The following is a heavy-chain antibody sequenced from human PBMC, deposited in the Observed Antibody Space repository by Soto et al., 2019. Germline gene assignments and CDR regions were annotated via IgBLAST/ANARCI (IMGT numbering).Heavy chain of an antibody. CDR2: FHHTGST. D-gene: IGHD4-4*01. CDR1: GDSINSALHY. J-gene: IGHJ4*02. CDR3: DRSQVTVVVPEL. Sequence: HVKLQESGPVVVKPSQTLSLTCSVSGDSINSALHYWGWVRQSPGKGLQWIGYFHHTGSTFYNPSLKSRVTFSVDTSKNELSLNLTSVTAADTAIYFCDRSQVTVVVPELWGQGTLVSVSA. V-gene: IGHV4-30-4*01.